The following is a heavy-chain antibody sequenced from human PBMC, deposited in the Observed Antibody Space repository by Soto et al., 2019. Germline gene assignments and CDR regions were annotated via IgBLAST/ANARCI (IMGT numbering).Heavy chain of an antibody. D-gene: IGHD6-19*01. CDR1: GGSVSSGSYY. CDR3: ARGAGLAVADDRFDP. CDR2: IYYSGST. J-gene: IGHJ5*02. V-gene: IGHV4-61*01. Sequence: QVQLQESGPGLVKPSETLSLTCTVSGGSVSSGSYYWSWILQPPGKGLEWIGYIYYSGSTNYNPSLKSRGTISVDTSKNQFYLKLSSVTAADTAVYYCARGAGLAVADDRFDPWGQGTLVTVSS.